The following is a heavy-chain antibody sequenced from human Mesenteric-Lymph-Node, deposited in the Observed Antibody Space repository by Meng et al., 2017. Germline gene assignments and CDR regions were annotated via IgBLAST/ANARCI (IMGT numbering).Heavy chain of an antibody. CDR1: GYTFTGYY. V-gene: IGHV1-2*06. J-gene: IGHJ3*02. Sequence: ASVKVSCKACGYTFTGYYMHWVRQAPGQGLEWMGRINPNSGGTNYAQKFQGRVTMTRDTSISTAYMELSRLRSDDTAVYYCARLGYCSGGSCYDAFDIWGQGTMVTVSS. CDR3: ARLGYCSGGSCYDAFDI. CDR2: INPNSGGT. D-gene: IGHD2-15*01.